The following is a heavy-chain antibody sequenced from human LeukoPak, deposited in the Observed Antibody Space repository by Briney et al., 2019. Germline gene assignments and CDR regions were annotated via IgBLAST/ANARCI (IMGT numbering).Heavy chain of an antibody. CDR2: ISGSGNTM. D-gene: IGHD2-15*01. CDR1: GFTFNTFD. CDR3: ARCSGVSCFAPYFDY. J-gene: IGHJ4*02. V-gene: IGHV3-48*03. Sequence: PGGSLRLSCAASGFTFNTFDMNWVRQAPGKGPEWFSYISGSGNTMYYADSVKGRFTISRDNAKNSLYLQMNSLRAEDTAVYYCARCSGVSCFAPYFDYWGQGALVTVSS.